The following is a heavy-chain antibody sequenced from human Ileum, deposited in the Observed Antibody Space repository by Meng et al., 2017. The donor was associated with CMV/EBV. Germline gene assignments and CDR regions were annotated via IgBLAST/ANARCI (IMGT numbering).Heavy chain of an antibody. J-gene: IGHJ4*02. Sequence: VRLQESGPGLVKPSETLSLSCSVAGVSISNYYWTWIRPPAGKGLEFIGRVSPGGIEYNPSLMSRVTMSLDTSRNQLSLNLNSVTAADTAVYYCARAAARGVPVDYWGQGILVTVSS. V-gene: IGHV4-4*07. CDR2: VSPGGI. CDR1: GVSISNYY. D-gene: IGHD3-10*01. CDR3: ARAAARGVPVDY.